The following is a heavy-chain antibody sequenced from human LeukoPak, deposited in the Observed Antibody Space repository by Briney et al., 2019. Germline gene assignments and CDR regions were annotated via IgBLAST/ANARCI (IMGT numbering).Heavy chain of an antibody. D-gene: IGHD4-17*01. CDR2: IIPIFGTA. V-gene: IGHV1-69*13. Sequence: SVKVSCKASGGTFSSYAISWVRQAPGQGLEWMGGIIPIFGTANYAQKFQGRVTITADESTSTAYMELSSLRSEGTAVYYCARATWYGDPGSYYYYMDVWGKGTTVTVSS. J-gene: IGHJ6*03. CDR3: ARATWYGDPGSYYYYMDV. CDR1: GGTFSSYA.